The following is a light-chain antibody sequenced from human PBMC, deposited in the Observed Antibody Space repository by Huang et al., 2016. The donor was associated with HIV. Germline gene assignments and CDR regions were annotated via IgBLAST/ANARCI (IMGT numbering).Light chain of an antibody. J-gene: IGKJ2*01. CDR3: QQYFTTPPWT. V-gene: IGKV1-NL1*01. CDR2: AAS. CDR1: QGISHS. Sequence: DIQMTQSPSSLSASIGDRVTITCRASQGISHSLAWYQQKPGKAPKLLLYAASRLKSGVPSRFSGSGSGTTYTLTISSLRPEDFATFYCQQYFTTPPWTFGQGTKLEIK.